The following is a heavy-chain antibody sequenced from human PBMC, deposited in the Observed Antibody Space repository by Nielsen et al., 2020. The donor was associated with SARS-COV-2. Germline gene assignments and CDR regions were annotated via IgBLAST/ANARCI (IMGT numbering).Heavy chain of an antibody. CDR3: ASLGSSSWSFDY. V-gene: IGHV3-21*01. CDR2: ISDSSSYI. J-gene: IGHJ4*02. Sequence: GESLKISCAASGFTFSSYSMNWVRQAPGKGLEWVSSISDSSSYIYFADSVKGRFAVSRDNAKNSLYLQMNSLRAEDTAVYYCASLGSSSWSFDYWGQGTLVTVSS. D-gene: IGHD6-13*01. CDR1: GFTFSSYS.